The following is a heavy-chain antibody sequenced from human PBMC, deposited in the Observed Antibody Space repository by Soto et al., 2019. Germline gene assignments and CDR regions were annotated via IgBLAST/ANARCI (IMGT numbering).Heavy chain of an antibody. D-gene: IGHD1-7*01. V-gene: IGHV4-39*01. CDR1: GGSISSAIYY. CDR2: IYYSGST. CDR3: ARQLGRYTWNLRSYDYYHMDV. Sequence: SETLSLTCSVSGGSISSAIYYWGWIRQPPGKGLECIGTIYYSGSTSYNPSLKSRVTISVDTSKNQFSLKLSSVTAADTAVYYCARQLGRYTWNLRSYDYYHMDVWGQGTTVTVSS. J-gene: IGHJ6*02.